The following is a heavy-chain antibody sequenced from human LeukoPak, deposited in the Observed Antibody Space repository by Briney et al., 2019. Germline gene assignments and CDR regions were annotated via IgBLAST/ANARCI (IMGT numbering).Heavy chain of an antibody. CDR1: GFTFSSYW. CDR2: IKQDGSEK. CDR3: AREEVDTAMVFYYYYYMDV. D-gene: IGHD5-18*01. Sequence: GGSLRLSCAASGFTFSSYWMSWVRQAPGKGLEWVANIKQDGSEKYYVDSVKGRFTISRDNAKNSLYLQMNSLRAEDTAVYYCAREEVDTAMVFYYYYYMDVWGKGTTVTVSS. J-gene: IGHJ6*03. V-gene: IGHV3-7*01.